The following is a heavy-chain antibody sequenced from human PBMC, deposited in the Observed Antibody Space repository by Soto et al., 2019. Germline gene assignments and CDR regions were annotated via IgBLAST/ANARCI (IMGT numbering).Heavy chain of an antibody. J-gene: IGHJ4*02. CDR3: AEVYFYDNSGLSY. CDR2: ISSSGGNT. D-gene: IGHD3-22*01. V-gene: IGHV3-23*01. CDR1: GFTFSSYA. Sequence: EVQLLESGGGLVQPGGSLRLSCAASGFTFSSYAMSWVRQARGKGLEWVSTISSSGGNTYYGDSVKGRFTISRDNSKNTLALQMDSLRGGDAAVYYCAEVYFYDNSGLSYWGQGALVTVSS.